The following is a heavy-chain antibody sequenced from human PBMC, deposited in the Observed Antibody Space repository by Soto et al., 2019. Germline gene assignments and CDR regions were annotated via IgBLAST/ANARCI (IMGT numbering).Heavy chain of an antibody. V-gene: IGHV1-69*13. CDR2: IIPIFGTA. CDR3: ARSEHIVVVWSYYYYGMDV. J-gene: IGHJ6*02. Sequence: SVKVSCKASGGTFSSYAISWVRQAPGQGLEWMGGIIPIFGTANYAQKFQGRVTITADESTSTAYMELSSLRSEDTAVYYCARSEHIVVVWSYYYYGMDVWGQGTTVTVSS. D-gene: IGHD3-22*01. CDR1: GGTFSSYA.